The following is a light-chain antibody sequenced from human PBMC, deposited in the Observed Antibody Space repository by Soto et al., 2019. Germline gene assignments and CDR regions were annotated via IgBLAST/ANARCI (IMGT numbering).Light chain of an antibody. CDR1: SSDVGGYNY. CDR3: SSYTRCSTFYV. Sequence: QSVLTQPASVSGSPGQSIAISCTGSSSDVGGYNYVSWYQQHPGKAPKLMIYDVGNRPSGVSDRFSGSKSGNTASLTISGLQAEDEADYYCSSYTRCSTFYVFGTGTKVTVL. J-gene: IGLJ1*01. CDR2: DVG. V-gene: IGLV2-14*03.